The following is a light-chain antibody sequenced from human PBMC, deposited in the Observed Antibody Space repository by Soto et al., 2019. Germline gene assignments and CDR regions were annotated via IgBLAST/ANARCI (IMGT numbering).Light chain of an antibody. J-gene: IGKJ1*01. Sequence: EVVLTQSPGTLSLSAGERVTLPCRASQSVSSRLAWYHQKPGQSPRLLIYGASTRATGIPARFSGSGSGTEFTLTISSLQPEDFGLYYCHQYNNFWTFGQGTKVDIK. CDR1: QSVSSR. V-gene: IGKV3-15*01. CDR2: GAS. CDR3: HQYNNFWT.